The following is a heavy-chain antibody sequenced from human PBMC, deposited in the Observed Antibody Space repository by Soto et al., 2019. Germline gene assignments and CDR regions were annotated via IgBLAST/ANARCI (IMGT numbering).Heavy chain of an antibody. V-gene: IGHV4-34*01. J-gene: IGHJ4*02. D-gene: IGHD5-18*01. CDR3: ARAGYSYGWSTIDY. Sequence: PSETLSLPCAVYGGSFSGYYWSRLRQPPGKGLEWIGEINHSGSTNYNPSLKSRVTISVDTSKNQFSLKLSSVTAADTAVYYCARAGYSYGWSTIDYWGQGTLVTVSS. CDR2: INHSGST. CDR1: GGSFSGYY.